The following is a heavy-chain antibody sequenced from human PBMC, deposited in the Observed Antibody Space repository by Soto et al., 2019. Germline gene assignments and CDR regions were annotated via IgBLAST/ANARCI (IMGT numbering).Heavy chain of an antibody. V-gene: IGHV3-23*01. Sequence: EVQLLESGGGLVQPGGSLRLSCAASGFTFTSSTMSWVRQAPGKGLEWVADVTGSGDVTFYADAVKGRFTVSRDNSKNTLYLQMNGLRGEDTAVYYCAKLTTNWGQGTLVTVSS. CDR2: VTGSGDVT. CDR3: AKLTTN. D-gene: IGHD4-17*01. J-gene: IGHJ4*02. CDR1: GFTFTSST.